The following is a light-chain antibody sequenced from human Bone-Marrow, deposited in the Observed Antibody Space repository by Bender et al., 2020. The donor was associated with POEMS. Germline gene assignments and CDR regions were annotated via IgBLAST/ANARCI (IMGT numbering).Light chain of an antibody. CDR3: CSYAGATVWV. CDR2: QDT. CDR1: SSDVGNYNF. J-gene: IGLJ3*02. Sequence: QSVLTQPASVSGFPGQSVTISCTGTSSDVGNYNFVSWYQQHPDKAPKLMIYQDTKRPSGVSDRFSGSKSGNTASLTISGLQADDEADYYCCSYAGATVWVFGGGTKLTVL. V-gene: IGLV2-23*01.